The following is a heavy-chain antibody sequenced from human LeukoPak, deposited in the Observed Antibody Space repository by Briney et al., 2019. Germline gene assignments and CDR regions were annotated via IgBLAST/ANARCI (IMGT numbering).Heavy chain of an antibody. J-gene: IGHJ4*02. D-gene: IGHD6-6*01. V-gene: IGHV1-24*01. Sequence: ASVKVSCKVSGYTLTELSMHWVRQAPGKGLEWMGGFDPEDGETIYAQKFQGRVTMTEDTSTDTAYMELSSLRSEDTAVYYCATDLSAARPNYLDYWGQGTLVTVSS. CDR2: FDPEDGET. CDR3: ATDLSAARPNYLDY. CDR1: GYTLTELS.